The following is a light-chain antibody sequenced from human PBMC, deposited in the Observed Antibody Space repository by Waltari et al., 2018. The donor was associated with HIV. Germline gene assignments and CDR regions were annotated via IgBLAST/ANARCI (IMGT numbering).Light chain of an antibody. CDR1: SPTIRKNY. CDR3: GTWDSSLSAGV. Sequence: QSVLTQPPSVSAAPGQKVTISCSGRSPTIRKNYVSGYHQLPGTAPKLLIYGNDKRPSGIPERFTGSKSGTSAILGITGVQTGDEADYYCGTWDSSLSAGVFGGGTKLTVL. CDR2: GND. V-gene: IGLV1-51*01. J-gene: IGLJ2*01.